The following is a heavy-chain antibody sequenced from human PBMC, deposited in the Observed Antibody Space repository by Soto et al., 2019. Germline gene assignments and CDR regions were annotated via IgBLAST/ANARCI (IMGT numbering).Heavy chain of an antibody. D-gene: IGHD3-3*01. CDR3: AKGVSEYYDFWSGYYRYYYYGMDV. V-gene: IGHV3-23*01. CDR1: GFTFSSYA. CDR2: ISGSGGST. Sequence: GGSLRLSCAASGFTFSSYAMSWVRQAPGKGLEWVSAISGSGGSTYYADSVKGRFTISRDNSKNTLYLQMNSLRAEDTAVYYCAKGVSEYYDFWSGYYRYYYYGMDVWGQGTTVTVSS. J-gene: IGHJ6*02.